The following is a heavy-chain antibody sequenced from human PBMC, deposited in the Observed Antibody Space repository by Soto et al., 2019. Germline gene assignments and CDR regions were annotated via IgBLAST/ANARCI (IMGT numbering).Heavy chain of an antibody. CDR2: INHSGST. D-gene: IGHD1-1*01. V-gene: IGHV4-34*01. J-gene: IGHJ6*03. Sequence: SETLSLTCAVYGGSFSGYYWSWIRQPPGKGLEWIGEINHSGSTNYNPSLKSRVTISVDTSKNQFSLKLSSVTAADTAVYYCARGPALERPRYYYHLAVWGKGTTVTVSS. CDR1: GGSFSGYY. CDR3: ARGPALERPRYYYHLAV.